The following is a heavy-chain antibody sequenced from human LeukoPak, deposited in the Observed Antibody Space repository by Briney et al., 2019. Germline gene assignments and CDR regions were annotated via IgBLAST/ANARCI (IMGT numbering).Heavy chain of an antibody. V-gene: IGHV1-2*02. Sequence: GASVKVSCKASGYTFTGYYMHWVRQAPGQGLEWMGWINPNSGGTNYAQKFQGRVTMTRDTSISTAYMELSRLRSDDTAVYYCARDRGAYYYYYYMDVWGKGTTVTVSS. J-gene: IGHJ6*03. CDR2: INPNSGGT. D-gene: IGHD3-10*01. CDR1: GYTFTGYY. CDR3: ARDRGAYYYYYYMDV.